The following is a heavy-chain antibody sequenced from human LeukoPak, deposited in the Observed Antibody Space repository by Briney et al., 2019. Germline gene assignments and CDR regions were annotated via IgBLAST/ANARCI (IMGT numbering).Heavy chain of an antibody. V-gene: IGHV3-23*01. CDR2: ISGSGGST. D-gene: IGHD3-10*01. CDR1: GFTLSSYG. Sequence: PGGSLRLSCAASGFTLSSYGMNWVRQAPGKGLEWVSGISGSGGSTYYADSVKGRFTLSRDTSKNTLYLQMNSLRAEDTAVYYCARGPRPKLLWFGEPPLYFDYWGQGTLVTVSS. CDR3: ARGPRPKLLWFGEPPLYFDY. J-gene: IGHJ4*02.